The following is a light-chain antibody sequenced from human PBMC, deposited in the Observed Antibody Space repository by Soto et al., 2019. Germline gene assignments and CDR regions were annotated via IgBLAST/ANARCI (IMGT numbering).Light chain of an antibody. CDR1: SSDVGGYNY. V-gene: IGLV2-14*03. Sequence: QSALTQPASVSGSPGPSITISCTGTSSDVGGYNYVSWYQQHPVKAPKLLIYDVSDRPSGVSIRFSGSKSGNTASLTISGLQAEDEADYYCGSYTTSSTLVFGTGTKVTVL. J-gene: IGLJ1*01. CDR2: DVS. CDR3: GSYTTSSTLV.